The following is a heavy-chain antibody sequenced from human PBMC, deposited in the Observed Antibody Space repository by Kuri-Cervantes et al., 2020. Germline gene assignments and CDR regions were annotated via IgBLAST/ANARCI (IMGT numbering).Heavy chain of an antibody. Sequence: GGSLRLSCAASGFTFSDYYMSWIRQAPGKGLEWVSYISSSGSTIYYADSVKGRFTISRDNAKNSLYLQMNSLRAEDTAVYYCVRPGVTIFGVVIYDAFDIWGQGTMVTVSS. V-gene: IGHV3-11*04. CDR1: GFTFSDYY. CDR2: ISSSGSTI. D-gene: IGHD3-3*01. J-gene: IGHJ3*02. CDR3: VRPGVTIFGVVIYDAFDI.